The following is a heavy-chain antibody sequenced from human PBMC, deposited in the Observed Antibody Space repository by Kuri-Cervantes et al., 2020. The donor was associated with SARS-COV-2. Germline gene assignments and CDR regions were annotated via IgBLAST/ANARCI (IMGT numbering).Heavy chain of an antibody. J-gene: IGHJ6*03. CDR1: GFTSSSYA. CDR3: ARHNTNIVVVPAAIRSHYYYYYIDV. Sequence: GGSLRPPCAPSGFTSSSYAMHWVRQAPGKGLEWVAFIRYDGSNKNYADSEKGRFTISRDNSKITMYLQMSSLRAEVTSVYYCARHNTNIVVVPAAIRSHYYYYYIDVWGKGTPVTVSS. D-gene: IGHD2-2*02. V-gene: IGHV3-30*02. CDR2: IRYDGSNK.